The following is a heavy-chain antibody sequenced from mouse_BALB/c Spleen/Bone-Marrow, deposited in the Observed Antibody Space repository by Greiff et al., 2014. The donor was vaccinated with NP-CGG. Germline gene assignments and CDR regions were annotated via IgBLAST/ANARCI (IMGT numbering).Heavy chain of an antibody. J-gene: IGHJ4*01. CDR1: GYAFTNYL. D-gene: IGHD2-4*01. V-gene: IGHV1-54*01. Sequence: VQLQQSGAELVRPETSVKVSCKGSGYAFTNYLIEWVKQRPGQGLEWIGVINSGSGGTKYNEKFKGKATLTADKSSSTAYMQLSSLTSDDSAVYFCARAITDAMDYWGQGTSVTVSS. CDR2: INSGSGGT. CDR3: ARAITDAMDY.